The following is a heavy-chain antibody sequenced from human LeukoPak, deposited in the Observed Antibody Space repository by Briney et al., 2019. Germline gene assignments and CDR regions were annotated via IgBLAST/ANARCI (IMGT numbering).Heavy chain of an antibody. CDR1: GFTFSTYW. Sequence: GGSRRLSCAASGFTFSTYWMSWVRQAPGKGLEWVANIKQDGSEKYYVDSVKGRFTISRDNAKNSLYLQMNGLRAEDTAMYYCARDSAGSDYWGQGTLVTVSS. CDR3: ARDSAGSDY. CDR2: IKQDGSEK. D-gene: IGHD6-13*01. V-gene: IGHV3-7*01. J-gene: IGHJ4*02.